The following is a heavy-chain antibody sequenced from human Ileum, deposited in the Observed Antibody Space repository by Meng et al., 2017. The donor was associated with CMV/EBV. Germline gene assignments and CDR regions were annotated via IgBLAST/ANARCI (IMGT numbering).Heavy chain of an antibody. CDR3: ARDMGWYRFDS. J-gene: IGHJ4*02. V-gene: IGHV3-11*04. CDR1: GFTFSDYY. Sequence: GESLKISCEASGFTFSDYYMTWIRQAPGKGLEWVSYISSSGSNTYYADSVKGQFTISRDNARSSLSMQMNNLRAEDTALYYCARDMGWYRFDSWGQGTLVTVSS. D-gene: IGHD6-19*01. CDR2: ISSSGSNT.